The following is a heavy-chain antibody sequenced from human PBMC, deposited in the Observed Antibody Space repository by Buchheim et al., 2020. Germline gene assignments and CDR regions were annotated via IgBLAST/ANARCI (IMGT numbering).Heavy chain of an antibody. CDR1: GYTFTSYY. J-gene: IGHJ6*03. D-gene: IGHD1-26*01. Sequence: QVQLVQSGAEVKKPGASVKASCKASGYTFTSYYMHWVRQPPGQGFEWMEIINLSGGSNSYAQKFQGRATMTRDTSTTTVYMELSSLRSEDTAVYYWAGGGGHYDGYYYYLDVWGKGTT. CDR2: INLSGGSN. CDR3: AGGGGHYDGYYYYLDV. V-gene: IGHV1-46*01.